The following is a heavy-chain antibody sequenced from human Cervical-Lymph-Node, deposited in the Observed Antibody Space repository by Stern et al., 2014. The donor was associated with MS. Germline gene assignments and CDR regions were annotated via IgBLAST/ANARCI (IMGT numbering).Heavy chain of an antibody. CDR1: GYSISSGYY. D-gene: IGHD6-25*01. Sequence: QVQLQQSGPGLVKPSETLSLTCSVSGYSISSGYYWGWIRQPPGKGLEWIGNFYHSGSTHYNPSLKSRVTISVDTSRNQFSLKLSSGTAADTAVYYCAREEQRLIHGNWFDPWGQGTLVTVSS. V-gene: IGHV4-38-2*02. CDR3: AREEQRLIHGNWFDP. CDR2: FYHSGST. J-gene: IGHJ5*02.